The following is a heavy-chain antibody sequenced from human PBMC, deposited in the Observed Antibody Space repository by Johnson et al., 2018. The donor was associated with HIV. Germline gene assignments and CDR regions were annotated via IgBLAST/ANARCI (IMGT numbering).Heavy chain of an antibody. Sequence: EVQLVESGGGLIQPGGSLRLSCVASGFTVSSNYMSWVRQAPGKGLEWVSVFYSGGSTYYADSVKGRFTISRDNAKYTVDLQMNSRRVEDTAVYYCAKVDCGGDTCAGYDPFDLWGQGTLVTVSS. V-gene: IGHV3-53*01. CDR2: FYSGGST. CDR1: GFTVSSNY. CDR3: AKVDCGGDTCAGYDPFDL. J-gene: IGHJ3*01. D-gene: IGHD2-21*01.